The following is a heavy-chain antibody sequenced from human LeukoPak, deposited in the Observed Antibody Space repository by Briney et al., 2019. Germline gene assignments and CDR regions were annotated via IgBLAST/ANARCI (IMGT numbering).Heavy chain of an antibody. Sequence: GGSLRLSCAASGFTFSSYGMHWVRQAPGKGLEWVAFIRYDGSNKYYADSVKGRFTISRDNSKNTLYLQMNSLRAEDTAVYYCAKDLNIAASSRSTDYWGQGTLVTVSS. J-gene: IGHJ4*02. V-gene: IGHV3-30*02. CDR3: AKDLNIAASSRSTDY. D-gene: IGHD6-25*01. CDR2: IRYDGSNK. CDR1: GFTFSSYG.